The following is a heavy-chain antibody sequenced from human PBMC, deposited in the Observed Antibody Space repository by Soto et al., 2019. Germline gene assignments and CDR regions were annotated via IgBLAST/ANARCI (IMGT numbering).Heavy chain of an antibody. J-gene: IGHJ5*02. CDR1: GFTFSSYA. D-gene: IGHD6-13*01. CDR2: ISGSGVST. Sequence: GGSLRLSCAASGFTFSSYAMNWVRQAPGKGLEWLSHISGSGVSTYYADSVKGRFTISRDNSKNTLYLDIESLRVDDTAVYYCAKAGGSSNWYFLLDPWGQVTLVTVSS. CDR3: AKAGGSSNWYFLLDP. V-gene: IGHV3-23*01.